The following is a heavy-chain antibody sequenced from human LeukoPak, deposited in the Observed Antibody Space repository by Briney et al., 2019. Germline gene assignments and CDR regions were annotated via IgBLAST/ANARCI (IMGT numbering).Heavy chain of an antibody. J-gene: IGHJ3*02. Sequence: GGSLRLSCTASGFTFGDYAMSWVRQAPGKGLEWVGFIRSKAYGGTTEYAASVKGRFTISRDDSKSIAYLQMNSLKTEDTAVYYCTRERSAVRENDAFDIWGQGTMVTVSS. V-gene: IGHV3-49*04. CDR3: TRERSAVRENDAFDI. D-gene: IGHD3-10*01. CDR1: GFTFGDYA. CDR2: IRSKAYGGTT.